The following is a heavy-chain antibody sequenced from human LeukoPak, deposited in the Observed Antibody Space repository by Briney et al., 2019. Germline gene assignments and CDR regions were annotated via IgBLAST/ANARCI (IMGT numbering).Heavy chain of an antibody. J-gene: IGHJ6*03. CDR2: INHSART. CDR1: GGSFSGYY. D-gene: IGHD3-3*01. CDR3: ARTSASYYYYMDV. V-gene: IGHV4-34*01. Sequence: PSETLSLTCAVYGGSFSGYYWSWIRQPPGKGLEWIGEINHSARTTYNPSLKRRVTISVETFKNQFSLKLSSVTGADTAVYYCARTSASYYYYMDVWGKGTTVTISS.